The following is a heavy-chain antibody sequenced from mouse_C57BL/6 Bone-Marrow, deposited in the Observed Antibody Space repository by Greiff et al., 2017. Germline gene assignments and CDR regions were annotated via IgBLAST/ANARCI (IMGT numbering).Heavy chain of an antibody. CDR2: INPGSGGT. V-gene: IGHV1-54*01. J-gene: IGHJ2*01. CDR1: GYAFTNYL. D-gene: IGHD3-3*01. Sequence: VQGVESGAELVRPGTSVKVSCKASGYAFTNYLIEWVKQRPGQGLEWIGVINPGSGGTNYNEKFKGKATLTADKSSSTAYMQLSSLTSEDSAVYFCARWGGRGYFDYWGQGTTLTVSS. CDR3: ARWGGRGYFDY.